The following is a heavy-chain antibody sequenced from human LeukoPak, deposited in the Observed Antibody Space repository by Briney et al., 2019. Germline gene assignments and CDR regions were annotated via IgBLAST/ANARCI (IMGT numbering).Heavy chain of an antibody. Sequence: SETLSLTCTVSGGSITSSVYYWSWIRQPPGKGLEWIGEINHSGSTNYNPSLKSRVTISVDTSKNQFSLKLSSVTAADTAVYYCARLRITMVRGVIYLYHQFDYWGQGTLVTVSS. D-gene: IGHD3-10*01. J-gene: IGHJ4*02. CDR1: GGSITSSVYY. CDR3: ARLRITMVRGVIYLYHQFDY. V-gene: IGHV4-39*07. CDR2: INHSGST.